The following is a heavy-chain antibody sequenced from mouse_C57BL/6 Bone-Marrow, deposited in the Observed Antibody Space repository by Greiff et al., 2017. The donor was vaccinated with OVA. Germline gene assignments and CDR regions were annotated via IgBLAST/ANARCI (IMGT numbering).Heavy chain of an antibody. D-gene: IGHD1-1*01. V-gene: IGHV1-61*01. CDR2: IYPSDSET. CDR1: GYTFTSYW. Sequence: QVQLQQPGAELVRPGSSVKLSCKASGYTFTSYWMDWVKQRPGQGLEWIGNIYPSDSETHYNQKFKDKATLTVDKSSSTAYMQLSSLTSEDSAVYYCARGGFITYYFDYWGQGTTLTVSS. J-gene: IGHJ2*01. CDR3: ARGGFITYYFDY.